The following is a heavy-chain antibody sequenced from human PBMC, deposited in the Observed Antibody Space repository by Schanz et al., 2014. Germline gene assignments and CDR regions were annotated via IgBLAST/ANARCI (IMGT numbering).Heavy chain of an antibody. D-gene: IGHD3-3*01. J-gene: IGHJ6*02. CDR2: LTEGGGGT. V-gene: IGHV3-23*01. CDR1: GFNFNTYA. CDR3: ARFLARYQYYGVDV. Sequence: EVQLLESGGGLAQPGGSLRLACAASGFNFNTYAMSWVRQAPGKGLEWVSGLTEGGGGTYYTDAVKGRFTISRDSSKNTLYLQMNSLRADDTAVYYCARFLARYQYYGVDVWGQGTTVIVSS.